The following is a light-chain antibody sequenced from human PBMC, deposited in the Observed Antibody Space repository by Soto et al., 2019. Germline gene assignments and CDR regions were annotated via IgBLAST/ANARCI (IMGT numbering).Light chain of an antibody. J-gene: IGLJ2*01. CDR2: EVT. Sequence: QSALTQPASVSGSPGQSITISCTGTSSDVGSYNLVSWYQQHPGKAPKFIIYEVTKRPSGVSNRFSGSKSGNTASLTISGLQAEDEAYYYCCSYAGSRTFVVFGGGTKLTVL. CDR3: CSYAGSRTFVV. V-gene: IGLV2-23*02. CDR1: SSDVGSYNL.